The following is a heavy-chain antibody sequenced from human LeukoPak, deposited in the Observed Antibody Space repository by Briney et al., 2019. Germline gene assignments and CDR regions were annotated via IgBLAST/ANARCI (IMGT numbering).Heavy chain of an antibody. CDR1: GGSIKSNNW. CDR2: IYHSGST. CDR3: ARGPVVVTADNWFDP. V-gene: IGHV4-4*02. J-gene: IGHJ5*02. D-gene: IGHD2-21*02. Sequence: KPSGTLSLTCAVSGGSIKSNNWWSWVRQPPGKGLEWIGEIYHSGSTNYNPSLESRVTVSVDKSKNQFSLDLSSVTAADTAVYYCARGPVVVTADNWFDPWGQGTLVTVSS.